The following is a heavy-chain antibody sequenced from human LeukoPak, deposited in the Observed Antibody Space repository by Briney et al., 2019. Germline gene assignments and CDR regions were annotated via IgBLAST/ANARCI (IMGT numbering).Heavy chain of an antibody. CDR3: ARHSGSGYYFYFYTMDV. CDR1: GASISSSTYY. J-gene: IGHJ6*01. V-gene: IGHV4-39*01. D-gene: IGHD2-15*01. CDR2: IYETGST. Sequence: SETLSLTCTVSGASISSSTYYWGWIRQPPGKGLEWIGCIYETGSTYYKSSLKSRVTIFVDTSKNQFSLKLSSVTAADTAAYYCARHSGSGYYFYFYTMDVWGQGATVTVSS.